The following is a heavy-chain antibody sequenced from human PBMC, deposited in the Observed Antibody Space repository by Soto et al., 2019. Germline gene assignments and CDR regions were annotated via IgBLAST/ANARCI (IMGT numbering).Heavy chain of an antibody. V-gene: IGHV4-30-2*01. CDR1: GGSVSSGSYY. CDR2: IYHSGST. D-gene: IGHD3-22*01. CDR3: ARGTLRYYYDSSGYGDLVY. J-gene: IGHJ4*02. Sequence: SETLSLTCTVSGGSVSSGSYYWSWIRQPPGKGLEWIGYIYHSGSTYYNPSLKSRVTISVDRSKNQFSLKLSSVTAADTAVYYCARGTLRYYYDSSGYGDLVYWGQGTLVTVSS.